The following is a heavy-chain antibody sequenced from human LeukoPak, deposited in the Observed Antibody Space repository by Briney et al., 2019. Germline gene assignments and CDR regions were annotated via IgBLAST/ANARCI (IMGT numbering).Heavy chain of an antibody. D-gene: IGHD2-2*01. CDR1: GFTFSNAW. CDR3: TTGYCSRTSCYYFDY. V-gene: IGHV3-15*01. CDR2: IKSKTDGGTT. Sequence: PGGSLRLSCAASGFTFSNAWMSWVRQAPGKGLEGVGRIKSKTDGGTTDYAAPVKGRFTISRADSKNTLYLQMNSLKTEDTAVYYCTTGYCSRTSCYYFDYWGQGTLVTVSS. J-gene: IGHJ4*02.